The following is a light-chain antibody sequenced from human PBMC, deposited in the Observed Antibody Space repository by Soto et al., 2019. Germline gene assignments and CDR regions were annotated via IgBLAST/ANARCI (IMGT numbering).Light chain of an antibody. CDR3: AAWDDSLSGVL. CDR2: RNN. CDR1: SSNIGSNY. V-gene: IGLV1-47*01. Sequence: QSVLTQPPSASGTPGQRVTISCSGSSSNIGSNYVYWYQQLPGTAPKLLIYRNNQRPSGVPDRFSGSKSGTSASLAISGLRSEVEADYYCAAWDDSLSGVLFGGGPKVTVL. J-gene: IGLJ2*01.